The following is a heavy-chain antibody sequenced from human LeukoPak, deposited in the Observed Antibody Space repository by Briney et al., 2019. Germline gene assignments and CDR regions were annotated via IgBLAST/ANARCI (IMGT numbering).Heavy chain of an antibody. V-gene: IGHV3-30*02. CDR3: ARDRPVWLVRGAFDI. CDR1: GFTFSSYG. CDR2: IRYDGSNK. J-gene: IGHJ3*02. Sequence: PGGSLRLSCVASGFTFSSYGMHWVRQAPGKGLEWVAFIRYDGSNKYYADSVKGRFTISRDNSKNTLYLQMNSLRAEDTAVYYCARDRPVWLVRGAFDIWGQGTMVTVSS. D-gene: IGHD6-6*01.